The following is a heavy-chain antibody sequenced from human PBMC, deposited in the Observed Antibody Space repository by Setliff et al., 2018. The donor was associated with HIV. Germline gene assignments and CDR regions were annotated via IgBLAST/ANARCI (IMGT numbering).Heavy chain of an antibody. J-gene: IGHJ4*01. CDR1: GGSISSSRYS. Sequence: PSETLSLTCTVSGGSISSSRYSWGWIRQPPGKGLEWIGTIFYSGTADYNPSLKSRVTISVDTSKNQFSLKLSSVTAADTAVYYCARLRYSVFDYWGHGTLVTVSS. D-gene: IGHD3-9*01. CDR3: ARLRYSVFDY. CDR2: IFYSGTA. V-gene: IGHV4-39*07.